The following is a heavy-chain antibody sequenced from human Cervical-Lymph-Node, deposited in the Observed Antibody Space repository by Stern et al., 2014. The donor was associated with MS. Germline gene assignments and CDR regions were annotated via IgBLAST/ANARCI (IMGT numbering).Heavy chain of an antibody. V-gene: IGHV1-2*02. J-gene: IGHJ4*02. CDR2: INPNSGAT. CDR3: ARISLGSGIDY. Sequence: VQLVESGAEVKQPGASMKVTCKASENTFTGYYIHWVRQAPGQGLEWMGWINPNSGATTYAQRFQYRVSLTSDTSNTLAYMELDRLTSDDTAVYYCARISLGSGIDYWGQGSLVTVSS. D-gene: IGHD1-26*01. CDR1: ENTFTGYY.